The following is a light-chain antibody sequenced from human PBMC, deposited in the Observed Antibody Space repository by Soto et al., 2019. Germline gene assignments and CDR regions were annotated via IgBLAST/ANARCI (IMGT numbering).Light chain of an antibody. CDR3: QQYNSYST. CDR2: DAS. CDR1: QDISNY. Sequence: DIQMTQSPSSLSASVGDRVTMTVQASQDISNYLNWYHQKPGKAPKLLIYDASNLETGVPSRCSGSGSGTDFTFTISSLQPEDFASYYCQQYNSYSTFGQGTKVDIK. J-gene: IGKJ1*01. V-gene: IGKV1-33*01.